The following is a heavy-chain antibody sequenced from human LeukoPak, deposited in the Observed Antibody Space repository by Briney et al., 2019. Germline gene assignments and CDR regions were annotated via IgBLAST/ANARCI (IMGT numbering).Heavy chain of an antibody. Sequence: SETLSLTCAVYGGSFRGYYWSWFRQSPGKGLEWIGEINHSGDTSYNPSLKSRVSTSVDTSTSQFFLNQSSVTAADTAVYYCARNLDNWGQGTLVTVSS. CDR3: ARNLDN. J-gene: IGHJ4*02. CDR1: GGSFRGYY. V-gene: IGHV4-34*01. CDR2: INHSGDT.